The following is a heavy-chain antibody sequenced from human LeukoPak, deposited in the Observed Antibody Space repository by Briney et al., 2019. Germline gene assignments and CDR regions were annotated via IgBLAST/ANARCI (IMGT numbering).Heavy chain of an antibody. D-gene: IGHD6-19*01. V-gene: IGHV4-61*09. J-gene: IGHJ4*02. Sequence: SETLSLTCTVSGYSISSGYYWGWIRQPAGKRLEWLGHVFTRGTTNYNASLEGRLTISLDTARNQFSLYLSSVTAADTAMYFCARSSLAVYFDYWGQGTLVTASS. CDR3: ARSSLAVYFDY. CDR1: GYSISSGYY. CDR2: VFTRGTT.